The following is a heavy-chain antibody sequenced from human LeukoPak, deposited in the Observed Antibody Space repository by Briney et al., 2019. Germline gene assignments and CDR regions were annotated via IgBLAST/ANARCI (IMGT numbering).Heavy chain of an antibody. V-gene: IGHV3-72*01. J-gene: IGHJ3*02. Sequence: GGSLRLSCAASGFTFSDQYIDWVRQAPGKGLEWVGRNRDKSKSYTADYAASVRGRFTISRDDSKNSLYLQMYSLKTEDTAVYFCTRPSYYDSRGYSTNGFDIWGQGTMVTVSS. CDR2: NRDKSKSYTA. CDR3: TRPSYYDSRGYSTNGFDI. D-gene: IGHD3-22*01. CDR1: GFTFSDQY.